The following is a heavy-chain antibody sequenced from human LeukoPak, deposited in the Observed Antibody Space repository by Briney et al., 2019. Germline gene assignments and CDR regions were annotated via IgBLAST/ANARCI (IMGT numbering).Heavy chain of an antibody. CDR3: ARHYDILTGYYLDY. CDR2: IYYSGST. CDR1: GGSISSGGYY. J-gene: IGHJ4*01. V-gene: IGHV4-31*03. D-gene: IGHD3-9*01. Sequence: PSQTLSLTCTVSGGSISSGGYYWSWIRQHPGKGLEWIGYIYYSGSTYYNPSLKSRVTISVDTSKNQFSLKLSSVTAADTAVYFCARHYDILTGYYLDYWGHGTLVTVSS.